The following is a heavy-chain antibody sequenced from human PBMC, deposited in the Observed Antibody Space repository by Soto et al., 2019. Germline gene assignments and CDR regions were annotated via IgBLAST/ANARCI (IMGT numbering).Heavy chain of an antibody. CDR2: INAGNGNT. Sequence: ASVKVSCKASVYTFTSYAMHWVRQATGQRLEWMGWINAGNGNTKYSQKFQGRVTITRDTSASTAYMELSSLRSEDTAVYYCARSIVVVTALDYWGQGTLVTVSS. D-gene: IGHD2-21*02. CDR3: ARSIVVVTALDY. V-gene: IGHV1-3*01. J-gene: IGHJ4*02. CDR1: VYTFTSYA.